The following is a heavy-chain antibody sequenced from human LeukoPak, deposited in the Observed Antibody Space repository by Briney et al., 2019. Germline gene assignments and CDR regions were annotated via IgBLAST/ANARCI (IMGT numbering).Heavy chain of an antibody. D-gene: IGHD4-17*01. Sequence: GGSLRLSCAASGFTFSSYAISWVRQAPGKGLEWVSAISGSGGSTYYADSVKGRFTISRDNSKNTLYLQMNSLRAEDTAVYYCAKDMTVTTWTHYYFDYWGQGTLVTVSS. J-gene: IGHJ4*02. V-gene: IGHV3-23*01. CDR1: GFTFSSYA. CDR2: ISGSGGST. CDR3: AKDMTVTTWTHYYFDY.